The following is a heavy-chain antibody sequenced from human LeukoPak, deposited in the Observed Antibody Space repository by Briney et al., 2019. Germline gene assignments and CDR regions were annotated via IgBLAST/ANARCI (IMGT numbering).Heavy chain of an antibody. CDR1: GGSISSSSYY. Sequence: SETLSLTCTVSGGSISSSSYYWGWIRQPPGKGLEWIGSIYYSGSTYYNPSLKSRVTISVDTSKNQFSLKLSSVTAADTAVYYCARLGGTVTTSPLDYWGQGTLVTVSS. D-gene: IGHD4-11*01. V-gene: IGHV4-39*01. CDR3: ARLGGTVTTSPLDY. CDR2: IYYSGST. J-gene: IGHJ4*02.